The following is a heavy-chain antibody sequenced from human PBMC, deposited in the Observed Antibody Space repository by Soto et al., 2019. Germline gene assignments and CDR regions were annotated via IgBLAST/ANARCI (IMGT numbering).Heavy chain of an antibody. CDR1: GFTFDDYA. D-gene: IGHD6-19*01. J-gene: IGHJ4*02. CDR3: AKQYSSGWFDYFDY. V-gene: IGHV3-9*01. Sequence: GGSLRLSCAASGFTFDDYAMHWVRQAPGKGLEWVSGISWNSGSIGYADSVKGRFTISRDNAKNSLYLQMNSLRAEDTALYYCAKQYSSGWFDYFDYWGQGTLVTVSS. CDR2: ISWNSGSI.